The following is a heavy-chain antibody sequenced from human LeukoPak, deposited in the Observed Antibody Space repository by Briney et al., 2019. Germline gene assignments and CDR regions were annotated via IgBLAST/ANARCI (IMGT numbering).Heavy chain of an antibody. Sequence: NPGGSLRLSCAPSGFTFSDYYMSWIRQAPGKGLEWASYISSSSSYTNYADSVKGRFTISRDNAKNSLYLQMNSLRAEDTAVYYCASGSSSWYSVGDWGQGTLVTVSS. CDR2: ISSSSSYT. CDR1: GFTFSDYY. V-gene: IGHV3-11*03. J-gene: IGHJ4*02. CDR3: ASGSSSWYSVGD. D-gene: IGHD6-13*01.